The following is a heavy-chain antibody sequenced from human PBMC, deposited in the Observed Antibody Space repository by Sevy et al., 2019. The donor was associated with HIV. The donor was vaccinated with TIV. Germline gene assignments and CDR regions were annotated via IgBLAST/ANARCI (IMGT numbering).Heavy chain of an antibody. Sequence: GGSLRLSCTGSGYIFNEYAMFWVRQAPGKGLEWVSGINGNSGSIGYADSVKGRFTISRDGAKKSLYLQMNSLRPEDTACYYCAKGLTTGRPKGGFDSWGQGTLVTVSS. J-gene: IGHJ4*02. CDR1: GYIFNEYA. CDR2: INGNSGSI. CDR3: AKGLTTGRPKGGFDS. V-gene: IGHV3-9*01. D-gene: IGHD2-8*02.